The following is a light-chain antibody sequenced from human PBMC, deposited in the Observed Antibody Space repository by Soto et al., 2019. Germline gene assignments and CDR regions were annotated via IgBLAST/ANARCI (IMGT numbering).Light chain of an antibody. CDR2: GAS. CDR1: ESVSTN. J-gene: IGKJ5*01. Sequence: IETSQSPATVSLAHGERVTLSCRASESVSTNLAWYQQKAGQAPRLLIYGASTRATGIPARFSGSGSGTEFTLTISSLQSEDFAVYYCQQYSIWRTFGQGTRLAI. CDR3: QQYSIWRT. V-gene: IGKV3-15*01.